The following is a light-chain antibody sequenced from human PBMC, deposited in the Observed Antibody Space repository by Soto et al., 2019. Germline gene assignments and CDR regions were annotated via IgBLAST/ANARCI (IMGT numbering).Light chain of an antibody. CDR2: DNN. Sequence: QSVLTQPPSVSAAPGQKVTISCSGSSSNIGNNYVSWYQQLPGTAPKLLIYDNNKRPSGIPDRFSGSKSGTSATLGITGLQIGDEADYYCGTWDSSLSAEVVFGGGTKVTVL. CDR3: GTWDSSLSAEVV. V-gene: IGLV1-51*01. J-gene: IGLJ2*01. CDR1: SSNIGNNY.